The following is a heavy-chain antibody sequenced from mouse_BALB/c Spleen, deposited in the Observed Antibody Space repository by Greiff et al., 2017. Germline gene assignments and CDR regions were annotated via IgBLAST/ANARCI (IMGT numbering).Heavy chain of an antibody. V-gene: IGHV5-9-4*01. CDR2: ISSGGSYT. J-gene: IGHJ3*01. Sequence: EVHLVESGGGLVKPGGSLKLSCAASGFTFSSYAMSWVRQSPEKRLEWVAEISSGGSYTYYPDTVTGRFTISRDNAKNTLYLEMSSLRSEDTAMYYCARDYYGSIYDWFAYWGQGTLVTVSA. CDR3: ARDYYGSIYDWFAY. CDR1: GFTFSSYA. D-gene: IGHD1-1*01.